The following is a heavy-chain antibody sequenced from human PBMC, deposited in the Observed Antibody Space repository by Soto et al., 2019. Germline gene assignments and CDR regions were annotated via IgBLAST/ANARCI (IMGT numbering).Heavy chain of an antibody. CDR1: GYSFTGLD. CDR3: ARGVTAGVDY. V-gene: IGHV1-8*01. Sequence: ASVKVSCKASGYSFTGLDINWVRQTTGQGLEWMGWMQPSSGRTGYAQKFQGRVTMTRDTSINTAYMELSSLTSDDTAFYYCARGVTAGVDYWGQGILVTVSS. CDR2: MQPSSGRT. D-gene: IGHD1-26*01. J-gene: IGHJ4*02.